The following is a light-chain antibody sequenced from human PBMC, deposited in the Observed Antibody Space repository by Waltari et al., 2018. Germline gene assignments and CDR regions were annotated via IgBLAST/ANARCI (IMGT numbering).Light chain of an antibody. CDR3: CSYAPSGTVV. CDR2: EVS. V-gene: IGLV2-23*02. CDR1: TSAVGSYNL. Sequence: QSALTQPASVSGSPGQSITISCTGTTSAVGSYNLVSWYQQHPGEAPKLMIYEVSKRPSGISNHFSGSKSGNTASLTISGLQAEDEADYYCCSYAPSGTVVLGGGTKVTVL. J-gene: IGLJ2*01.